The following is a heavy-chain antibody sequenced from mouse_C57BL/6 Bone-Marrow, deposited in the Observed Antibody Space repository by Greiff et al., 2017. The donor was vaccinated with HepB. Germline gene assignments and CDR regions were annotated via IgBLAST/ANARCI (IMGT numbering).Heavy chain of an antibody. CDR2: ISDGGSYT. V-gene: IGHV5-4*01. CDR3: ARDLPFAY. CDR1: GFTFSSYA. Sequence: DVQLVESGGGLVKPGGSLKLSCAASGFTFSSYAMSWVRQTPEKRLEWVATISDGGSYTYYPDNVKGRFTISRDNAKNNLYLQMSHLKSEDTAMYYCARDLPFAYWGQGTLVTVSA. J-gene: IGHJ3*01.